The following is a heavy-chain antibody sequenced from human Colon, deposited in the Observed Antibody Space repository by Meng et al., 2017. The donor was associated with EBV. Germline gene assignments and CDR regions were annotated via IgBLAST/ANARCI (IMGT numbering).Heavy chain of an antibody. J-gene: IGHJ4*02. V-gene: IGHV4-39*07. D-gene: IGHD3-16*01. CDR3: VRVRGDFDY. Sequence: QRHRQESGPGLVQPSETLSLPCIVSGDSVSDTNHFWGCVRQAPVKGLEWDGIINSNWNTYSNPSLTSRVTMSLDTSKNQFSLKLSSVTAADTAVYYCVRVRGDFDYWGQGTLVTVSS. CDR2: INSNWNT. CDR1: GDSVSDTNHF.